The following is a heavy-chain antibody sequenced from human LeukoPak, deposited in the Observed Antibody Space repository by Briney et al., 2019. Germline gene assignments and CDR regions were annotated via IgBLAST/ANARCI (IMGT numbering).Heavy chain of an antibody. CDR1: GFTFSSYA. J-gene: IGHJ4*02. CDR3: AKDPSSSWYWGPRWFDY. V-gene: IGHV3-23*01. Sequence: GGSLRLSCAASGFTFSSYAMSWVRQAPGKGLEWVSAISGSGGSTYYAGSVKGRFTISRDNSKNTLYLQMNSLRAEDTAVYYCAKDPSSSWYWGPRWFDYWGQGTLVTVSS. D-gene: IGHD6-13*01. CDR2: ISGSGGST.